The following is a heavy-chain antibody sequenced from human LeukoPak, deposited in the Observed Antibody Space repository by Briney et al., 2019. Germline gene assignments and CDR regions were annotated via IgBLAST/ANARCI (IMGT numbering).Heavy chain of an antibody. Sequence: GGSLRLSCAASGFTFSSYAMSWVRQAPGKGLEWVSYISSSSSTIYYADSVKGRFTISRDNAKNSLYLRMNSLRAEDTAVYYCARVLVAATDYWGQGTLVTVSS. CDR3: ARVLVAATDY. V-gene: IGHV3-48*01. CDR1: GFTFSSYA. D-gene: IGHD2-15*01. J-gene: IGHJ4*02. CDR2: ISSSSSTI.